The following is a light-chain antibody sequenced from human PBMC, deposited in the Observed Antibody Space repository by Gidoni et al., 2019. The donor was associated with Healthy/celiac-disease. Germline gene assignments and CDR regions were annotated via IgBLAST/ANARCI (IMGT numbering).Light chain of an antibody. CDR3: QSDDSSLSGSWV. Sequence: QSVLTQPPSVSGAPGQRVTISCTGSSSNIGAGYDVHWYQQLPGTAPKLPTYGNSNRPSGVPDRFSGSKSGTSASLAITGLQAEDEADYYCQSDDSSLSGSWVFGGGTKLTVL. V-gene: IGLV1-40*01. CDR2: GNS. J-gene: IGLJ3*02. CDR1: SSNIGAGYD.